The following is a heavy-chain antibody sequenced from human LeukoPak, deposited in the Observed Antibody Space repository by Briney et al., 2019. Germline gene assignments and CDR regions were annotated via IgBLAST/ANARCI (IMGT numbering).Heavy chain of an antibody. CDR2: ISSSKSYI. V-gene: IGHV3-21*01. J-gene: IGHJ4*02. CDR3: ARDSVSYYDGGLDY. CDR1: GFTFSSYS. D-gene: IGHD3-22*01. Sequence: PGGSLRLSCAASGFTFSSYSMNWVRQAAGKGLGWVASISSSKSYIYYADSVKGRFTISRDNAKNSLYLQMNSLRAEDTAVYYCARDSVSYYDGGLDYWGQGTLVTVSS.